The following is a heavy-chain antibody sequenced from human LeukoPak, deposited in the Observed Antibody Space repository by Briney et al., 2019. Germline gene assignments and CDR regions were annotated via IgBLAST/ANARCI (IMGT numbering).Heavy chain of an antibody. D-gene: IGHD6-19*01. CDR2: LSGSGITT. Sequence: GGSLRLSCAASGFTFSSSAMSWVRQAPGKGLEWVSTLSGSGITTYYADSVKGRFTISRDNSKNTLYLQMNSLRAEDMAVYYCAKGIYSSGWSYFDYWGHGTLVTVSS. V-gene: IGHV3-23*01. J-gene: IGHJ4*01. CDR1: GFTFSSSA. CDR3: AKGIYSSGWSYFDY.